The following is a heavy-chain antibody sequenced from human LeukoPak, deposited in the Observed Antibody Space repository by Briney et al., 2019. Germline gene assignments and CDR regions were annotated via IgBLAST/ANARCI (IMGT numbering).Heavy chain of an antibody. CDR1: GFTLSSNW. V-gene: IGHV3-74*01. D-gene: IGHD3-10*01. CDR2: FYSDGGRT. CDR3: ARNKVGGFGELFQH. Sequence: GGSLRLSCAGSGFTLSSNWMHWVRQAPGKGLVWVARFYSDGGRTNYADSVKGRFTISGDNAKNTQYLQMSSLRAEDTAVYYCARNKVGGFGELFQHWGQGTLVTVSS. J-gene: IGHJ1*01.